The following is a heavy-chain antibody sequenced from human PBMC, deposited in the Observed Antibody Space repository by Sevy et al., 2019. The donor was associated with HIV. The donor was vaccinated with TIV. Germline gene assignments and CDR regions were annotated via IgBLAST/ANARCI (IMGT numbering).Heavy chain of an antibody. CDR1: GFTFDDYA. D-gene: IGHD4-4*01. J-gene: IGHJ6*03. Sequence: GGSLRLSCAASGFTFDDYAMHWVRQAPGKGLEWVSGISWNSGSIGYADSVKGRFTISRDNAKNSLYLQMNTLRAEDTALYYCAKDRVVTTAAYYYYYMDVWDKGTTVTVSS. CDR2: ISWNSGSI. V-gene: IGHV3-9*01. CDR3: AKDRVVTTAAYYYYYMDV.